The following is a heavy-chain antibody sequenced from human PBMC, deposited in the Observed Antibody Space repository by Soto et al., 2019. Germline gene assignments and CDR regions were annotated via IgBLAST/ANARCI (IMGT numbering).Heavy chain of an antibody. CDR1: GFTFSSYA. Sequence: VQLLESGGGLVQPGGSLRLSCAASGFTFSSYAMSWVRQAPGKGLEWVSAISGSGGSTYYADSVKGRFTTSRDNSKNTLYLQMNSLRAEDTAVYYCAIGGFDSSWLYYYYYYGMDVWGQGTTVTVSS. D-gene: IGHD6-13*01. J-gene: IGHJ6*02. V-gene: IGHV3-23*01. CDR3: AIGGFDSSWLYYYYYYGMDV. CDR2: ISGSGGST.